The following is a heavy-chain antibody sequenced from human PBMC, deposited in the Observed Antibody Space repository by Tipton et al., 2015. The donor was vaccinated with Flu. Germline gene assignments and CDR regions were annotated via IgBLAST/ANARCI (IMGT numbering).Heavy chain of an antibody. Sequence: QLVQSGAEVKKPGASVKVSCKASGYTFTSYGISWVRQAPGQGLEWMGWISAYNGNTNYAQKLQGRVTMTTDTSTSTAYMELRSRRADDTAVYYCAGVWGYCSGGSCYLNWFDPWGQGTLVTVSS. CDR3: AGVWGYCSGGSCYLNWFDP. J-gene: IGHJ5*02. V-gene: IGHV1-18*01. CDR2: ISAYNGNT. D-gene: IGHD2-15*01. CDR1: GYTFTSYG.